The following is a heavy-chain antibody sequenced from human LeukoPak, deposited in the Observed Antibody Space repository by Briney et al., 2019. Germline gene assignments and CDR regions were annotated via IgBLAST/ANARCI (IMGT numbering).Heavy chain of an antibody. CDR3: ARDRDSREGRTFDY. V-gene: IGHV3-21*01. CDR2: ISSGISYI. CDR1: GFTFTDYG. D-gene: IGHD3-22*01. J-gene: IGHJ4*02. Sequence: GGSLRLSCAASGFTFTDYGMNWVRQAPGKGLEWVSCISSGISYIYYADSVKGRFTIARDNAKNLVYLQMKSLSAEDTGVYYCARDRDSREGRTFDYWGEGALVTVSS.